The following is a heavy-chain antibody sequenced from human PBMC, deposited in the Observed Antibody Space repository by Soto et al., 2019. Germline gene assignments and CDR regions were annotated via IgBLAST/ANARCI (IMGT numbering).Heavy chain of an antibody. Sequence: QVQLVQSGAEVKKPGSSVKVSCKASGGTFSSYTISWVRQAPGQGLEWMGRIIPILGIANYAQKFQGRVTITADKSTSTAYMELSSLRSEDTAVYYCAIDPVVVPAPDQQTMAHHIWGQGTMVTVSS. J-gene: IGHJ3*02. CDR3: AIDPVVVPAPDQQTMAHHI. CDR1: GGTFSSYT. D-gene: IGHD2-2*01. CDR2: IIPILGIA. V-gene: IGHV1-69*08.